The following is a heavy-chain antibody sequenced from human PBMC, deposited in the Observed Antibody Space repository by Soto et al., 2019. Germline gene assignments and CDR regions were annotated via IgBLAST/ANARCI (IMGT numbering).Heavy chain of an antibody. CDR3: ATEGSTGDRGDDAFDI. J-gene: IGHJ3*02. V-gene: IGHV1-2*04. CDR2: INPNSGGT. D-gene: IGHD7-27*01. Sequence: ASVKVSCKASGYTFTGYYMHWVRQAPGQGLEWMGWINPNSGGTNYAQKFQGWVTMTRDTSISTAYMELSRLRSDDTAVYYCATEGSTGDRGDDAFDIWGQGTMVTVSS. CDR1: GYTFTGYY.